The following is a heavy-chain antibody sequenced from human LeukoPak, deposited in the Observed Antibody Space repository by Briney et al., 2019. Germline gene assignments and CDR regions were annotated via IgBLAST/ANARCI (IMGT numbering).Heavy chain of an antibody. CDR2: IPHDGNNR. J-gene: IGHJ4*02. D-gene: IGHD2-2*01. Sequence: GGSLRLSCEASGVSLSTYGMHWVRQAPGKGLEWVAVIPHDGNNRYYADSVKGRFTISRDNYRDTVFLQMNSLRAEDTAVYYCTKDRYCDSTSCPTDYWGQGTRVTVYS. CDR3: TKDRYCDSTSCPTDY. CDR1: GVSLSTYG. V-gene: IGHV3-30*18.